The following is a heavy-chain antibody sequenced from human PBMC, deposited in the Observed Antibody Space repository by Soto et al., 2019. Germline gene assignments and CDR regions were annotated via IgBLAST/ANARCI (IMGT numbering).Heavy chain of an antibody. Sequence: GGSLRLSCAASGFTFTRYSMNWVRQAPGKGLEWVSAISGSGGSTYYADSVKGRFTISRDNSKNTLYLQMNSLRAEDTAVYYCAKGITDIVVVPAAIGGMDVWGQGTTVTVSS. V-gene: IGHV3-23*01. D-gene: IGHD2-2*02. CDR3: AKGITDIVVVPAAIGGMDV. CDR1: GFTFTRYS. J-gene: IGHJ6*02. CDR2: ISGSGGST.